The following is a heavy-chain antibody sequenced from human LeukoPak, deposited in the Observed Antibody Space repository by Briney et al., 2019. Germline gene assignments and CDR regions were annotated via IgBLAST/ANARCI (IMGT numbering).Heavy chain of an antibody. J-gene: IGHJ4*02. V-gene: IGHV3-30*03. CDR1: GFTFSSSA. CDR3: ARDSAPGVSYVDY. Sequence: PGGSLRLSCAASGFTFSSSAMHWVRQAPGKGLEWVAVISYDESNKYYADSVKGRFTISRDNSKNTLYLQMNSLRAEDTAVYYCARDSAPGVSYVDYWGQGTLVTVSS. CDR2: ISYDESNK. D-gene: IGHD2-21*01.